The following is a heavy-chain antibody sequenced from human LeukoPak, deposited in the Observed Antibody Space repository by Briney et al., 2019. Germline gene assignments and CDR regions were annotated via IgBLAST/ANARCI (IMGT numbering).Heavy chain of an antibody. D-gene: IGHD6-6*01. Sequence: TSETLSLTCTVSGGSISSSSYYWAWIRQAPGMGLDGIGCIYYSGTTHYNPSLKSRVTISVDTSKNQFSLKLTSVSAADAAVYYCAVYGSSAGWFDPWGKGTLVTVSP. J-gene: IGHJ5*02. V-gene: IGHV4-39*07. CDR3: AVYGSSAGWFDP. CDR1: GGSISSSSYY. CDR2: IYYSGTT.